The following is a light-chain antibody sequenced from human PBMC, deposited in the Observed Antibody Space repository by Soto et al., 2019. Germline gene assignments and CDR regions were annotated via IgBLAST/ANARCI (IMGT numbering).Light chain of an antibody. CDR3: QQYGSSPYT. Sequence: EIVLTQSPGPLSSSPGERATLSCRASQSVTSSYLAWYQHKRGQAPRLLIYGASSRATGIPDRFGGSGSGPDFTRTISRLELEDFAVYYWQQYGSSPYTFGQGTKLEIK. CDR2: GAS. CDR1: QSVTSSY. J-gene: IGKJ2*01. V-gene: IGKV3-20*01.